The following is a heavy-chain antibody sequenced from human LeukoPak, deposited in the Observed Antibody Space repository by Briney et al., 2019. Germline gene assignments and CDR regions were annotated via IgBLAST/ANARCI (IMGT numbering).Heavy chain of an antibody. Sequence: PGGSLRLSCAASGFTFNSYAMSWVRQAPGKGLEWVSVIYSGGSTYYADSVKGRFTISRDNSKNTLYLQMNSLRAEDTAVYYCAELGITMIGGVWGQGTLVTVSS. J-gene: IGHJ4*02. V-gene: IGHV3-66*01. D-gene: IGHD3-10*02. CDR1: GFTFNSYA. CDR3: AELGITMIGGV. CDR2: IYSGGST.